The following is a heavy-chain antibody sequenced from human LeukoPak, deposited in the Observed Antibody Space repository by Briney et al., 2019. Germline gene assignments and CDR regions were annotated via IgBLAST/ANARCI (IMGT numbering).Heavy chain of an antibody. CDR1: GGTFSSYA. CDR3: ARDGCSSTSCYTFGNWFDP. V-gene: IGHV1-69*05. D-gene: IGHD2-2*02. J-gene: IGHJ5*02. Sequence: SVKVSCKASGGTFSSYAISWVRQAPGQGLEWMGGIIPIFGTANYAQKFQGRVTITTDESTSTAYMELSSLRSEDTAVYYCARDGCSSTSCYTFGNWFDPWGQGTLVTVSS. CDR2: IIPIFGTA.